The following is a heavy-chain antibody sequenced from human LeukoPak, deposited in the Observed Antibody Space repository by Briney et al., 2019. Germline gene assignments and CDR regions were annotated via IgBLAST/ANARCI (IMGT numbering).Heavy chain of an antibody. J-gene: IGHJ4*02. CDR2: IWYDGSKK. V-gene: IGHV3-33*01. CDR3: ASLGWEYSGYSGNFDY. CDR1: GFTFSNYG. Sequence: GRSLRLSCAASGFTFSNYGMHWVRQAPGKGLEWVAVIWYDGSKKYYADSVKGQFTISRDNSKNTLYLQMNSLRAEDTAVYYCASLGWEYSGYSGNFDYWGQGTLSPSPQ. D-gene: IGHD5-12*01.